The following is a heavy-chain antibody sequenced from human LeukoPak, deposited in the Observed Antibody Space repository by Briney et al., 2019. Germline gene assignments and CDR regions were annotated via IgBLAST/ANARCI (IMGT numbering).Heavy chain of an antibody. Sequence: PSETLSLTCAVSGGSITTSNWWTWVRQPPGKGLEWIGQIYHTETTNYNPSLKSRVTISLDKSKNQFSLKLASVAAADTAVYYCTRNGPTAAGVFDIWGQGKMVTVSS. J-gene: IGHJ3*02. V-gene: IGHV4-4*02. CDR2: IYHTETT. D-gene: IGHD6-13*01. CDR1: GGSITTSNW. CDR3: TRNGPTAAGVFDI.